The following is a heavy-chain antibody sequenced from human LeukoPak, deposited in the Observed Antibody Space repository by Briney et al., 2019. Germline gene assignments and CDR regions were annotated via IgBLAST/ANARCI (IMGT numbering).Heavy chain of an antibody. Sequence: SETLSLTCAVSGGSISSGGYSWGWIRQPPGKGLEWIGYIYHSGSTYYNPSLKSRVTISVDRSKNQFSLKLSSVTAADTAVYYCARGVTYPKNYFDYWGQGTLVTVSS. CDR2: IYHSGST. J-gene: IGHJ4*02. V-gene: IGHV4-30-2*01. CDR3: ARGVTYPKNYFDY. CDR1: GGSISSGGYS.